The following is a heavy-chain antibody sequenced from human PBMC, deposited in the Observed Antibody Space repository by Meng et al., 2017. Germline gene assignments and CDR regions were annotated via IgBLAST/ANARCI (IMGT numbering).Heavy chain of an antibody. CDR2: INTNTGNP. Sequence: ASVKVSCKASGYTFTSYGISWVRQAPGQGLEWMGWINTNTGNPTYAQGFTGRFVFSLDTSVSTAYLQISSLKAEDTAVYYCARADSTYYDILTGYYHDNWFDPWGQGTLVTVSS. V-gene: IGHV7-4-1*02. CDR1: GYTFTSYG. CDR3: ARADSTYYDILTGYYHDNWFDP. D-gene: IGHD3-9*01. J-gene: IGHJ5*02.